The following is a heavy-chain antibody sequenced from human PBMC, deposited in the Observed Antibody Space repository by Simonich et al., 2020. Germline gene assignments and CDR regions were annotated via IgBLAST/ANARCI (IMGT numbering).Heavy chain of an antibody. CDR1: GGSISSSSYY. J-gene: IGHJ3*02. V-gene: IGHV4-39*01. CDR3: ARHAGFAFDI. CDR2: IYYREST. D-gene: IGHD6-13*01. Sequence: LQLQESGPGLVKPSETLSLTCTVSGGSISSSSYYWAWIRQPPGKGLEWIGSIYYRESTYYNPSLKRRVTISGDTSKNQFALKLSSGTAADTAVYYCARHAGFAFDIWGQGTMVTVSS.